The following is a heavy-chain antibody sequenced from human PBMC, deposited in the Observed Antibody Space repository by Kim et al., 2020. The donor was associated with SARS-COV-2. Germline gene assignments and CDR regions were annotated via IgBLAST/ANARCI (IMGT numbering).Heavy chain of an antibody. V-gene: IGHV3-23*01. CDR1: GFTFSSYA. J-gene: IGHJ6*02. D-gene: IGHD3-10*01. Sequence: GGSLRLSCAASGFTFSSYAMSWVRQAPGKGLEWVSAISGSGGSTYYADSVKGRFTISRDNSKNTLYLQMNSLRAEDTAVYYCAKEDYYGSGSYYMDYYYGMYVWGQGTTVTVSS. CDR2: ISGSGGST. CDR3: AKEDYYGSGSYYMDYYYGMYV.